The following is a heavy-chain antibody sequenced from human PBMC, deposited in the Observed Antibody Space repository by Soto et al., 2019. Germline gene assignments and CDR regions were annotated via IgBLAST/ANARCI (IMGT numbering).Heavy chain of an antibody. CDR2: ISGSGVNT. CDR1: GFTFSNYA. CDR3: AKTVGKTTRPGVRWFDP. J-gene: IGHJ5*02. D-gene: IGHD6-6*01. Sequence: PGGSLRLSCAASGFTFSNYAMSWVRQAPGKGLEWVSAISGSGVNTYYADSVKGRFTISRDNSKNTLYLQTNSLRAEDTAVYYCAKTVGKTTRPGVRWFDPWGQGTLVTVSS. V-gene: IGHV3-23*01.